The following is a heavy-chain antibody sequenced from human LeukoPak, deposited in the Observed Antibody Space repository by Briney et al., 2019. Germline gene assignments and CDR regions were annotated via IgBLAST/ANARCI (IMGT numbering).Heavy chain of an antibody. CDR3: ATMVLVIHAFDI. V-gene: IGHV3-66*01. J-gene: IGHJ3*02. D-gene: IGHD3-22*01. Sequence: PGGSLRLSCAASGFTVSSNYMSWVRQAPGKGLEWVSLIYSGGNTYYADSVKGRFTISRDNSKNTLYLQMNSLRAEDTAVYYCATMVLVIHAFDIWGQGTMVTVSS. CDR2: IYSGGNT. CDR1: GFTVSSNY.